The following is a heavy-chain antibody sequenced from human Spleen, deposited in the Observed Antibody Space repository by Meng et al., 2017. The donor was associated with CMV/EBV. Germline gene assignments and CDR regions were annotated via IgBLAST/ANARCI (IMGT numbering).Heavy chain of an antibody. D-gene: IGHD3-3*01. CDR1: AFSSTTYW. J-gene: IGHJ5*02. CDR2: IYPGDSDT. Sequence: GGSLRLSCKGSAFSSTTYWIGWVRQMPGKGLEWMGIIYPGDSDTRYSPSFQGQVTISADKSISTAYLQWSSLKASDTAMYYCARLANLFGVISPWGQGTLVTVSS. CDR3: ARLANLFGVISP. V-gene: IGHV5-51*01.